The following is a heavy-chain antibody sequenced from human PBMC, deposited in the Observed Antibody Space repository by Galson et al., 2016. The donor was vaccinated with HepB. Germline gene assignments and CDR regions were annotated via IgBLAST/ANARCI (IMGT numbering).Heavy chain of an antibody. D-gene: IGHD3-10*01. Sequence: SLRLSCAASGFTFSSYWMNWVRQAPGKGLEWVTNIKQDGSEKYYVDSVKGRFTISRDNAKNSLYLQMNSLRAEDTAVYYCARNHGSGSYWDYFDYWGQGTLFTVSS. CDR1: GFTFSSYW. V-gene: IGHV3-7*03. CDR2: IKQDGSEK. J-gene: IGHJ4*02. CDR3: ARNHGSGSYWDYFDY.